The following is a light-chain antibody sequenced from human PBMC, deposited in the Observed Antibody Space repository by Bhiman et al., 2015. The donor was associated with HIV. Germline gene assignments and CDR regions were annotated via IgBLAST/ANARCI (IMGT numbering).Light chain of an antibody. Sequence: QSALTQPASVSGSPGQSITISCTGTTSDVGNYRLVSWYQQHPGKAPKLMIYDVSYRPSGVSNRFSGSKSGNTASLIISGLQAEDEADYYCSSYTISNTYVFGTGTKVTVL. CDR3: SSYTISNTYV. CDR2: DVS. J-gene: IGLJ1*01. CDR1: TSDVGNYRL. V-gene: IGLV2-14*02.